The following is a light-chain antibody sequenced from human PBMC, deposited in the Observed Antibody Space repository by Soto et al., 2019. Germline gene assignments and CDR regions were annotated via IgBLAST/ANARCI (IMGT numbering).Light chain of an antibody. J-gene: IGKJ1*01. CDR2: KAS. Sequence: DIHMTQSPSTLSASVGDRVTITCRASQSIDAWLAWYQQKPGKAPKLLIYKASSLESGVPSRFSGSGSGTEFTLTISSLQPDDFATYYCQQYYTDSTFGQGTKVDIK. V-gene: IGKV1-5*03. CDR3: QQYYTDST. CDR1: QSIDAW.